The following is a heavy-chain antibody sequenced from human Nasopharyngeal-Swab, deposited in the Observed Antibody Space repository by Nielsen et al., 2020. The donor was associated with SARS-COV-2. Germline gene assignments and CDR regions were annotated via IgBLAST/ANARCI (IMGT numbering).Heavy chain of an antibody. J-gene: IGHJ5*02. V-gene: IGHV3-43D*03. CDR3: AKDGGYSGYDLWGWFDP. Sequence: GGSLRLSCAASGFTFDDYAMHWVRQAPGKGLEWVSLISWDGDSTYYADSVKGRFTISRDNSKNSLYLQMNSLRAEDTALYYCAKDGGYSGYDLWGWFDPWGQGTLVTVSS. D-gene: IGHD5-12*01. CDR2: ISWDGDST. CDR1: GFTFDDYA.